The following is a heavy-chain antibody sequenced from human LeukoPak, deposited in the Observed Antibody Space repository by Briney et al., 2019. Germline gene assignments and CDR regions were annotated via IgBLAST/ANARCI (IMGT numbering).Heavy chain of an antibody. CDR3: AKRRAQWELPEYFQH. CDR2: IRYDGSNK. CDR1: GFTFSSYG. D-gene: IGHD1-26*01. Sequence: PGGSLRLSCAASGFTFSSYGMHWVRQAPGKGLEWVAFIRYDGSNKYYADSVKGRYTISRDNSKNTLYLQMNSLRAEDTAVYYCAKRRAQWELPEYFQHWGQGTLVTVSS. V-gene: IGHV3-30*02. J-gene: IGHJ1*01.